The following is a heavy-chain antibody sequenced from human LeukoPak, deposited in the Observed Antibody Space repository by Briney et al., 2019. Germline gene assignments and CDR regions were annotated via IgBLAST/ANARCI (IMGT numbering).Heavy chain of an antibody. D-gene: IGHD3-22*01. CDR3: ARKLYDSSRYGQTYYFDN. J-gene: IGHJ4*02. CDR2: IIPIFGTA. CDR1: GYTFTSYA. V-gene: IGHV1-69*06. Sequence: GASVEVSCKASGYTFTSYAISWVRQAPGQGLEWMGGIIPIFGTANYAQKFQGRVTITADKSTSTAYMDLRSLRSDDTAVYYCARKLYDSSRYGQTYYFDNWGQGTLVTVSS.